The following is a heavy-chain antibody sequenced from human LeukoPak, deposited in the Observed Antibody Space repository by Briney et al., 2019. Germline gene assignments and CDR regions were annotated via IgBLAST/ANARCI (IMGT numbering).Heavy chain of an antibody. D-gene: IGHD2-2*01. Sequence: LETLSLTCTVSGGSISSYYWSWIRQPPGKGLEWIGYIYYSGSTNYNPSLKSRVTISVDTSKNQFSLKLSSVTAADTAVYYCASHYCSSTSCPRLDAFDIWGQGTMVTVSS. V-gene: IGHV4-59*01. CDR3: ASHYCSSTSCPRLDAFDI. CDR2: IYYSGST. J-gene: IGHJ3*02. CDR1: GGSISSYY.